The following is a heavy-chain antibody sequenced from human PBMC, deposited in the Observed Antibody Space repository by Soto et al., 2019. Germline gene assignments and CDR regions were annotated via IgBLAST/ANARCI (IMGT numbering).Heavy chain of an antibody. CDR1: TFSMYS. D-gene: IGHD1-26*01. CDR3: ARDQGGSYDSWFDP. Sequence: VQVVESGGGLVKPGGSLRLSCTFTFSMYSMNWVRPAPGKGLEWVASISSGSAYIKYAESVKGRFTISRDNAKNSLHLQMNSLRAEDTAIYHCARDQGGSYDSWFDPWGQGTLVTVSS. CDR2: ISSGSAYI. J-gene: IGHJ5*02. V-gene: IGHV3-21*06.